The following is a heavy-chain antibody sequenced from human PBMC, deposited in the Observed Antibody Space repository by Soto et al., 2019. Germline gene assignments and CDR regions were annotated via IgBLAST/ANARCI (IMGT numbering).Heavy chain of an antibody. D-gene: IGHD6-19*01. J-gene: IGHJ6*02. CDR3: ARGRSGGWSLRYYYYYGTDV. CDR1: GGSISSYY. Sequence: SENLSLTCTVSGGSISSYYWSWIRQPPGQGLEWIGYIYYSGSTNYNPSLKSRVTISVDTSKNQFSLKLSSVTAADTAVYYCARGRSGGWSLRYYYYYGTDVWGRGTTVTVSS. CDR2: IYYSGST. V-gene: IGHV4-59*12.